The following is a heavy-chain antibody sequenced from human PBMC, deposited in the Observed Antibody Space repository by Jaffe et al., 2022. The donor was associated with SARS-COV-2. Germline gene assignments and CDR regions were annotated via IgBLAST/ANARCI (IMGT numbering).Heavy chain of an antibody. CDR2: ISSNGGST. CDR3: VKVSQWWSTVD. J-gene: IGHJ4*02. Sequence: EVQLVESGGGLVQPGGSLRLSCSASGFTFSSYAMHWVRQAPGKGLEYVSAISSNGGSTYYADSVKGRFTISRDNSKNTLYLQMSSLRAEDTAVYYCVKVSQWWSTVDWGQGTLVTVSS. CDR1: GFTFSSYA. V-gene: IGHV3-64D*09. D-gene: IGHD2-15*01.